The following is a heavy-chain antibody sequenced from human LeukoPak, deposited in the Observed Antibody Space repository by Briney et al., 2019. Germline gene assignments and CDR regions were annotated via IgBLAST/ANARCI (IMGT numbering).Heavy chain of an antibody. D-gene: IGHD6-6*01. Sequence: SETLSLTCTVSGGSISSSSYYWGWIRQPPGKGLEWIGSIYYSGSTYYNLSLKNRVTISVDTSKNQFSLKLSSVTAADTAVYYCARTSPIEYSSSSDFDYWGQGTLVTVSS. V-gene: IGHV4-39*01. CDR2: IYYSGST. CDR1: GGSISSSSYY. J-gene: IGHJ4*02. CDR3: ARTSPIEYSSSSDFDY.